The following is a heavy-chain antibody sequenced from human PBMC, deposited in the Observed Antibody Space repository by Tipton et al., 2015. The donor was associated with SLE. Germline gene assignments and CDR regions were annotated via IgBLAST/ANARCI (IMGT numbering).Heavy chain of an antibody. CDR3: ARDPRGSGSFDY. V-gene: IGHV4-38-2*02. Sequence: TLSLTCTVSGYSISSGYYWGWIRQPPGKGLEWVGSIYHSGSTNYNPSLKSRVTISVDTSKNQFSLKLSSVTAADTAVYYCARDPRGSGSFDYWGQGTLVTVSS. J-gene: IGHJ4*02. D-gene: IGHD3-22*01. CDR1: GYSISSGYY. CDR2: IYHSGST.